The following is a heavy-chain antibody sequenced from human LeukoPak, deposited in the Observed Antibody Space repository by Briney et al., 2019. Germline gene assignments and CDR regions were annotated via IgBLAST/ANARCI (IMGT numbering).Heavy chain of an antibody. CDR2: ISGSGGRT. Sequence: PGGSLRLSCAASGFTFSSYAMSWVRQAPGKGLEWVSAISGSGGRTYYADSVKGRFTTSRDNSKNTLYLQMNSLRAEDTAVYYCAKVAGEWLEPDFDYWGQGTLVTVSS. J-gene: IGHJ4*02. CDR3: AKVAGEWLEPDFDY. V-gene: IGHV3-23*01. CDR1: GFTFSSYA. D-gene: IGHD3-16*01.